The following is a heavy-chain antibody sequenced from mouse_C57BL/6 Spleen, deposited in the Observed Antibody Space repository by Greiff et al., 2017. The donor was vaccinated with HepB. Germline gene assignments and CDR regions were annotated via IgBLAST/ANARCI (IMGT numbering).Heavy chain of an antibody. Sequence: QVQLQQPGAELVKPGASVKLSCKASGYTFTSYWMHWVKQRPGRGLEWIGRIDPNSGGTKYNEKFKSKATLTVDKPSSTAYMQISSLTSEDSTVYDCAREENGDPCFDGWGQSTTLTVSS. V-gene: IGHV1-72*01. CDR1: GYTFTSYW. CDR3: AREENGDPCFDG. CDR2: IDPNSGGT. J-gene: IGHJ2*01.